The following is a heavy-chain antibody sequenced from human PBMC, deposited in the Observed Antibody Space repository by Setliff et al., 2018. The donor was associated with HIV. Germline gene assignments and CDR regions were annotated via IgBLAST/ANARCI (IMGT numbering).Heavy chain of an antibody. CDR2: ISYTGST. D-gene: IGHD3-9*01. CDR1: GGSINRSNYY. V-gene: IGHV4-39*01. Sequence: PTETLSLTCTVPGGSINRSNYYWGWIRQPPGKGLEWIGTISYTGSTYYDPSLKSRVTISLDTSKNQFFLKLSSVTAPDTAIYYCARQTWEYYDTLTGYYWSPKTFDSWGQGTLVTVSS. CDR3: ARQTWEYYDTLTGYYWSPKTFDS. J-gene: IGHJ4*02.